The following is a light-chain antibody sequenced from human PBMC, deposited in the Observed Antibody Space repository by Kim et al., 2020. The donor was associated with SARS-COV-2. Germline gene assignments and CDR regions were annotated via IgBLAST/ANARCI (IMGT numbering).Light chain of an antibody. V-gene: IGLV3-21*04. CDR2: YDS. J-gene: IGLJ1*01. CDR1: RIGSKS. Sequence: APGETARLTSGGNRIGSKSVHWYQQKPGQAPVLVIYYDSDRPSGIPERFSGSNSGNTATLTISSVEAGDEADYYCQVWDTDNDHYVFATGTKVTVL. CDR3: QVWDTDNDHYV.